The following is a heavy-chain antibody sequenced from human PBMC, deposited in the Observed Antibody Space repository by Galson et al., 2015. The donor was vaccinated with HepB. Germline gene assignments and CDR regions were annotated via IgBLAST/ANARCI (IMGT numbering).Heavy chain of an antibody. Sequence: SVTVSCKASGFTFTNFGISWVRQAPGQGPVWMGWISAYNGNTNYAQKFQGRVTLTTDTSTNTAYMELRSLRNDDTAVYYCAREPAWYGSGSYYHDSWGQGTLVTVSS. CDR3: AREPAWYGSGSYYHDS. J-gene: IGHJ4*02. CDR2: ISAYNGNT. CDR1: GFTFTNFG. V-gene: IGHV1-18*01. D-gene: IGHD3-10*01.